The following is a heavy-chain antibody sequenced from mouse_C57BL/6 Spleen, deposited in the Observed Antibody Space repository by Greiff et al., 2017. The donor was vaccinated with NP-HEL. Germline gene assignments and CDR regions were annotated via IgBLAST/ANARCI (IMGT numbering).Heavy chain of an antibody. CDR3: ARGATGGDY. Sequence: EVKLLESGPGLVKPSQSLSLTCSVTGYSITSGYYWNWIRQFPGNKLEWMGYISYDGSNNYNPSLKNRISITRDTSKNQLFLKLNSVTTEDTATYYCARGATGGDYWGQGTTLTVSS. J-gene: IGHJ2*01. V-gene: IGHV3-6*01. CDR1: GYSITSGYY. D-gene: IGHD3-1*01. CDR2: ISYDGSN.